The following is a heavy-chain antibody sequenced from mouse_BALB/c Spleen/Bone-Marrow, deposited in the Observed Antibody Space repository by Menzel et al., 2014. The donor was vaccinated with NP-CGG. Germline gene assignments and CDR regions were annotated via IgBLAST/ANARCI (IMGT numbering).Heavy chain of an antibody. J-gene: IGHJ2*01. CDR2: IYPGNVNT. Sequence: VQLQESGPELVKPGASVRISCKASGYTFTSYYIHWVKQRPGQGLEWIGWIYPGNVNTKYNEKFKGKATLTADKSSSTAYMQLSSLTSEDSAVYFCARWPYYWGQGTTLTVSS. CDR1: GYTFTSYY. V-gene: IGHV1S56*01. CDR3: ARWPYY.